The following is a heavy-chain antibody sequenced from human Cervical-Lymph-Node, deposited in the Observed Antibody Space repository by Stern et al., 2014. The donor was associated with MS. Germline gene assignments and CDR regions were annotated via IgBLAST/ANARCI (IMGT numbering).Heavy chain of an antibody. J-gene: IGHJ6*02. CDR2: IHPNSGAI. CDR3: ARGGKLRFLEWFK. V-gene: IGHV1-2*06. D-gene: IGHD3-3*01. CDR1: GYTFTDYY. Sequence: QVQLVQSGAEVKKPGASVQVSCKASGYTFTDYYLHWVRQAPGQGLEWMGRIHPNSGAINYAQKFQGRVTMTRDTSINTVYMELTSLTSDDTAVYYCARGGKLRFLEWFKWGQGTTVIVSS.